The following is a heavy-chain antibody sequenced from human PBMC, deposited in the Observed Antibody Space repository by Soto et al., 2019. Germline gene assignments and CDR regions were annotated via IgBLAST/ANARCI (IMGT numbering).Heavy chain of an antibody. CDR2: INPSGGST. CDR3: ARDLMVRGVIRYYGMDV. V-gene: IGHV1-46*01. CDR1: GDTFTSCY. D-gene: IGHD3-10*01. Sequence: GASVNASCKASGDTFTSCYMHCVRQAPGQWLEWMGIINPSGGSTSYAQKFQGRVTMTRDTSTSTVYMELSSLRSEDTAVYYCARDLMVRGVIRYYGMDVWGQGTTVTSP. J-gene: IGHJ6*02.